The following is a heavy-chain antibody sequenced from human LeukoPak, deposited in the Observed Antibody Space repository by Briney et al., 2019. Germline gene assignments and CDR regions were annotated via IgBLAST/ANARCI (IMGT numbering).Heavy chain of an antibody. CDR1: GGSISSYY. V-gene: IGHV4-59*01. Sequence: PSETLSLTCTVSGGSISSYYWSWIRQPPGKGLEWIGYIYYSGSTNYNPSLKSRVTISVDTSKNQFSLKLSSVTAADTAVYYCAIGCGGDCPIDYWGQGTLVTVSS. CDR2: IYYSGST. J-gene: IGHJ4*02. CDR3: AIGCGGDCPIDY. D-gene: IGHD2-21*02.